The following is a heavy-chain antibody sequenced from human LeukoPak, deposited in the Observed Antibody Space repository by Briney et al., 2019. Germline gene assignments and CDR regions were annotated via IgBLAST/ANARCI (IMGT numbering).Heavy chain of an antibody. Sequence: PSETLSLTCTVSGGSISSGGYYWSWIRQHPGKGLEWIGYIYYSGSTYYSPSLKSRVTIPVDTSKNQFSLKLSSVTAADTAVYYCVRGIAMVTYGLDYWGQGTLVTVSS. CDR2: IYYSGST. D-gene: IGHD5-18*01. CDR3: VRGIAMVTYGLDY. J-gene: IGHJ4*02. CDR1: GGSISSGGYY. V-gene: IGHV4-31*03.